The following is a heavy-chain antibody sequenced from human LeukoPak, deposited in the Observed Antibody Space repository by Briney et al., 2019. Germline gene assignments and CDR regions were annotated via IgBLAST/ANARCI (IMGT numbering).Heavy chain of an antibody. Sequence: GGSLRLSCAASGFTFSTSWMTWVRQAPGKGLEWVANIKQDGGEEYYVDSVKGRFSISRDNAENSLYLQMNNLRVEDTAVYYCARDPYDSSVSYYAAFDIWGQGTMVAVAS. D-gene: IGHD3-22*01. CDR2: IKQDGGEE. CDR1: GFTFSTSW. CDR3: ARDPYDSSVSYYAAFDI. V-gene: IGHV3-7*01. J-gene: IGHJ3*02.